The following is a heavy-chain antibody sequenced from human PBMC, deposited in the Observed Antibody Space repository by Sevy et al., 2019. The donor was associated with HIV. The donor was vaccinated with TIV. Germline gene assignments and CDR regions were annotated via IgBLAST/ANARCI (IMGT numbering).Heavy chain of an antibody. D-gene: IGHD5-12*01. CDR1: GFSVSKYG. J-gene: IGHJ4*02. CDR3: ARDPGYSGYDWGALTYYFDY. CDR2: IRLDGNDK. V-gene: IGHV3-30*02. Sequence: GGSLRLSCEAFGFSVSKYGMHWVRQAPGKGPEWVSSIRLDGNDKQYADSVKGRFTISRDNSKNTLNLQMNSLRAEDTAVYYCARDPGYSGYDWGALTYYFDYWGQGTLVTVSS.